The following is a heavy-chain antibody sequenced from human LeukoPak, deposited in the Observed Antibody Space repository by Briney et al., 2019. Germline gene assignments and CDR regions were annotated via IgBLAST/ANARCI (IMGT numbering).Heavy chain of an antibody. CDR1: GGSFSGYY. D-gene: IGHD2-2*01. CDR3: ARGCSSTSCYHYFDY. V-gene: IGHV4-34*01. J-gene: IGHJ4*02. CDR2: INHSGST. Sequence: SETLSLTCAVYGGSFSGYYWSWIRQPPGKGLEWIGEINHSGSTNYNPSLKSQVTISVDTSKNQFSLKLSSVTAADTAVYYCARGCSSTSCYHYFDYWGQGTLVTVSS.